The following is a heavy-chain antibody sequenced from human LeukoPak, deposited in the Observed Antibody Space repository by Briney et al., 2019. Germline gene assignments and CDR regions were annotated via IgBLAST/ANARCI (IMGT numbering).Heavy chain of an antibody. CDR3: ASHSSGYLQFDY. CDR2: IYYSGST. Sequence: SETLSLTCTVSGGSISSGDYYWSWIRQPPGKGLEWIGYIYYSGSTNYNPSLKSRVTISVDTSKNQFSLKLSSVTAADTAVYYCASHSSGYLQFDYWGQGTLVTVSS. CDR1: GGSISSGDYY. V-gene: IGHV4-61*08. J-gene: IGHJ4*02. D-gene: IGHD3-22*01.